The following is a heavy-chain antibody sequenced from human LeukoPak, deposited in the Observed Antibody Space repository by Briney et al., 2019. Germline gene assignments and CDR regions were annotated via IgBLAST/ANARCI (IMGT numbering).Heavy chain of an antibody. Sequence: GGSLRLSCAASGFTFSSYAMSWVRQAPGKGLEWVSVIYSGGSTYYADSVKGRFTISRDNSKNTLYLQMNSLRAEDTAVYYCAKDSYGPTGYFDHWGQGTLVTVSS. CDR3: AKDSYGPTGYFDH. J-gene: IGHJ4*02. V-gene: IGHV3-23*03. CDR2: IYSGGST. D-gene: IGHD5-18*01. CDR1: GFTFSSYA.